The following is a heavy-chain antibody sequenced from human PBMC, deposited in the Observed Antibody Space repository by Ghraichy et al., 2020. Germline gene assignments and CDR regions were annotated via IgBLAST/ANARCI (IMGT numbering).Heavy chain of an antibody. D-gene: IGHD3-22*01. J-gene: IGHJ6*02. CDR1: GFTFSNAW. CDR3: TTPQSGYYQYYYYYGMDV. Sequence: GSLRLSCAASGFTFSNAWMSWVRQAPGKGLEWVGRIKSKTDGGTTDYTAPVKGRFTISRDDSKNTLYLQMNSLKTEDTSVYYCTTPQSGYYQYYYYYGMDVWGQGTTDTVTS. V-gene: IGHV3-15*01. CDR2: IKSKTDGGTT.